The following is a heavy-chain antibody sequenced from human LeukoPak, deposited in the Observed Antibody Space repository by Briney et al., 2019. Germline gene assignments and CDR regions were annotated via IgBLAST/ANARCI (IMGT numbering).Heavy chain of an antibody. CDR2: MTPNSGNT. J-gene: IGHJ6*02. Sequence: ASVKVSCKASGYTFTSYDINWVRQATGQGLEWMGWMTPNSGNTGYAQKFQGRVTMTRNTSISTAYMELSSLRSEDTAVYYCARGQYYGSGSSYYYYYFGMDVWGQGTTVTVSS. D-gene: IGHD3-10*01. CDR1: GYTFTSYD. V-gene: IGHV1-8*01. CDR3: ARGQYYGSGSSYYYYYFGMDV.